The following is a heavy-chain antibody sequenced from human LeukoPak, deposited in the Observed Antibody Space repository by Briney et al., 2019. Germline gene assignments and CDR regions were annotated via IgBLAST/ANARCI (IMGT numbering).Heavy chain of an antibody. J-gene: IGHJ3*01. CDR2: IVVGSGNT. Sequence: PSVKVSCNASGFTFTSFAVQWVRQAGGQRLEWIGWIVVGSGNTNYAKKFQERVTITRDMSTSLVYMELSSLRSEDAAVYYCAAQAEYYYDSRDAFDVWGQGTMVTVSS. CDR3: AAQAEYYYDSRDAFDV. CDR1: GFTFTSFA. V-gene: IGHV1-58*01. D-gene: IGHD3-22*01.